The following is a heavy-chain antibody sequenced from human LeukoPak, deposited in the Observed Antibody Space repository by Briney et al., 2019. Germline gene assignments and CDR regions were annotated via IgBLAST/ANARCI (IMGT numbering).Heavy chain of an antibody. D-gene: IGHD4-23*01. Sequence: SETLSLTCIVSGGSISSISSNNYHWGWIRQLPGKGLEWIGSIYYSGSTYYNPSLKSRVTISVDTSKNQFSLKLSSVTAADTALYYCAREMGVVTAHGIDVWGQGTTVTVSS. CDR2: IYYSGST. CDR1: GGSISSISSNNYH. V-gene: IGHV4-39*02. J-gene: IGHJ6*02. CDR3: AREMGVVTAHGIDV.